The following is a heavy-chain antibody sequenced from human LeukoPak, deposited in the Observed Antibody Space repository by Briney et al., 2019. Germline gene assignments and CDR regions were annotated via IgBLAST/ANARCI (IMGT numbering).Heavy chain of an antibody. D-gene: IGHD5-12*01. V-gene: IGHV1-8*03. Sequence: ASVKVSCKASGYTFTSYDINWVRQATGQGLEWMGWMNPNSGNTGYAQKFQGRVTITRNTSISTAYMELSSLRSEDTAVYYCASSTHRGYSGYENYWGQGTLVTVSS. CDR1: GYTFTSYD. CDR2: MNPNSGNT. J-gene: IGHJ4*02. CDR3: ASSTHRGYSGYENY.